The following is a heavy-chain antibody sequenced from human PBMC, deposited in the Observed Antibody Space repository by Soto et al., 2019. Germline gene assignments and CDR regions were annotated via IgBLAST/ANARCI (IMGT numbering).Heavy chain of an antibody. CDR1: GYSFTSYW. D-gene: IGHD3-22*01. CDR3: ARHLGSGYYYEYNWFDP. Sequence: GESLKISCKGSGYSFTSYWIGWVRQMPGKGLEWMGIIYPGDSDTRYSPSFQGQVTISADKSISTAYLQWSSLKASDTAMYYCARHLGSGYYYEYNWFDPWGQGTLVTVSS. J-gene: IGHJ5*02. V-gene: IGHV5-51*01. CDR2: IYPGDSDT.